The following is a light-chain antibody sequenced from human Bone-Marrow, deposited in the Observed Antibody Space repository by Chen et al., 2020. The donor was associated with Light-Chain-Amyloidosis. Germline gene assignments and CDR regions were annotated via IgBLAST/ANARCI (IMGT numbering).Light chain of an antibody. CDR1: NIGSTS. CDR3: QGWDRSSDRPV. V-gene: IGLV3-21*02. CDR2: DDS. Sequence: SYVLTQSSSVSVAPGQTATIACGGNNIGSTSVHWYQQTPGQAPLLVVYDDSDRPSGIPERLSGSNSGNTATLTISRVEAGDEADYYCQGWDRSSDRPVFGGGTKLTVL. J-gene: IGLJ3*02.